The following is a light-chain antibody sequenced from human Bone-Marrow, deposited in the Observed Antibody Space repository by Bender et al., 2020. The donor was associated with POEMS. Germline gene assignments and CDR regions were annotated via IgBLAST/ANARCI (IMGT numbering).Light chain of an antibody. CDR2: GVS. CDR1: SSDVGGYKY. J-gene: IGLJ1*01. V-gene: IGLV2-8*01. CDR3: SSYAGSNQEV. Sequence: QSALTQPPSASGSPGQSVTISCTGTSSDVGGYKYVSWYRQYPGKAPQLLIYGVSKRPSGVSDRFSGSRSGSTASLTVSGLLPADEAHYYCSSYAGSNQEVFGTGTKVTVV.